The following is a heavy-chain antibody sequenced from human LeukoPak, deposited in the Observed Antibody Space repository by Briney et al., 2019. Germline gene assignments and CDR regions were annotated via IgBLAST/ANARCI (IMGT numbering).Heavy chain of an antibody. CDR2: INHSGST. Sequence: MTSETLSLTCAVYGGFFSGYYWSWIRQPPGKGLEWIGEINHSGSTNYNPSLKSRVTISVDTSKNQFSLKLSSVTAADTAVYYCARGGSVLRFLEWLLSFDYWGQGTLVTVSS. CDR3: ARGGSVLRFLEWLLSFDY. D-gene: IGHD3-3*01. CDR1: GGFFSGYY. V-gene: IGHV4-34*01. J-gene: IGHJ4*02.